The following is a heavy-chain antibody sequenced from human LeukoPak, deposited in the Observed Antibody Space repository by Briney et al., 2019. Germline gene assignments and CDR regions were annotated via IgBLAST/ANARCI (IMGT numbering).Heavy chain of an antibody. D-gene: IGHD6-13*01. J-gene: IGHJ5*02. V-gene: IGHV1-46*01. CDR2: FNPSGGST. Sequence: ASVKVSCKASGYTFTSYYMHWVPQAPRQGLAWMGIFNPSGGSTSYAQKFQGRVTMTRDTSTSTVYMELSSLRSEDTAVYYCARGLGAAAGMAYNWFDPWGQGTLVTVSS. CDR1: GYTFTSYY. CDR3: ARGLGAAAGMAYNWFDP.